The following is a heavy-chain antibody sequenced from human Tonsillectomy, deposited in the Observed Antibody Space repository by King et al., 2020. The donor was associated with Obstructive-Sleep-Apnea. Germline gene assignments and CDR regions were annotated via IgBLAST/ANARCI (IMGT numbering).Heavy chain of an antibody. J-gene: IGHJ4*02. CDR1: GFTFSSYA. CDR2: ISYDGSNK. D-gene: IGHD2-8*01. V-gene: IGHV3-30*04. Sequence: VQLVESGGGVVQPGRSLRLSCAASGFTFSSYAMHWVRQAPGKGLEWVAVISYDGSNKYYADSVKGRFTISRDNSKNTLYLQMNSLRAEDTAVYYCARVIVLMVYAVDYWGQGTLVTVSS. CDR3: ARVIVLMVYAVDY.